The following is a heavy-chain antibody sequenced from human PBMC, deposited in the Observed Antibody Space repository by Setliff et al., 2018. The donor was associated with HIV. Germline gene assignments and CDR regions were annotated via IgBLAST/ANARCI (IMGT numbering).Heavy chain of an antibody. V-gene: IGHV4-34*09. D-gene: IGHD4-17*01. Sequence: PSETLSLTCAVYGGSFSGYYWSWIRQPPGKGLEWIGYIYTSGSTLYNPSLRSRLSMSVDTSKNQFSLELSSVTAADTAVYFCARDFLRSGYFDSWGQGKLVTVSS. CDR3: ARDFLRSGYFDS. CDR1: GGSFSGYY. J-gene: IGHJ4*02. CDR2: IYTSGST.